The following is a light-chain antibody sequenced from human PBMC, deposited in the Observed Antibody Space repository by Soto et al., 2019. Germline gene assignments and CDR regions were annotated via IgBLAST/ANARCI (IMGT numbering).Light chain of an antibody. Sequence: QSALTQPASVSGSPGQSITISCTGTSSDVGGYNYVSWYQQHPRKAPKLMIYDVSNRPSGVSNRFSGSKSGNTASLTISALQAEDEADYYCISYTSSSLYVFGTGTKLTVL. CDR3: ISYTSSSLYV. CDR1: SSDVGGYNY. V-gene: IGLV2-14*01. CDR2: DVS. J-gene: IGLJ1*01.